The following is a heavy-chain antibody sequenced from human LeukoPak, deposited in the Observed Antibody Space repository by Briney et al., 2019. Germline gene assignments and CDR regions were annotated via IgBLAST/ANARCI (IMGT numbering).Heavy chain of an antibody. Sequence: GSLRLSCAASGFTFSSYGMHWVRQAPGKGLEWVAVIWYDGSNKYYADPVKGRFTISRDNSKNTLYLQMNSLRAEDTAVYYCARGKLGTGRSGFDYWGQGTLVTVSS. V-gene: IGHV3-33*01. J-gene: IGHJ4*02. CDR3: ARGKLGTGRSGFDY. CDR1: GFTFSSYG. CDR2: IWYDGSNK. D-gene: IGHD7-27*01.